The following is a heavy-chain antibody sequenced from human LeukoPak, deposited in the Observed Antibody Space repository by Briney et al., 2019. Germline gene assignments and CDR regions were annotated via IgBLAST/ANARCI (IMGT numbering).Heavy chain of an antibody. CDR1: GGSISSYY. J-gene: IGHJ3*02. Sequence: SETLSLTCTVSGGSISSYYWSWIRQPPGKGLEWIGYTYYSGSTNYNPSLKSRVTISVDTSKNQFSLKLSSVTAADTAVYYCARESAYGHDAFDIWGQGTMVTVSS. V-gene: IGHV4-59*01. CDR2: TYYSGST. D-gene: IGHD2-21*01. CDR3: ARESAYGHDAFDI.